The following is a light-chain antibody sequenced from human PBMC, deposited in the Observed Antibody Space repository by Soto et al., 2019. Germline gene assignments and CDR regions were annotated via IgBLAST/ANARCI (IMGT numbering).Light chain of an antibody. J-gene: IGKJ1*01. V-gene: IGKV1-5*01. CDR3: QQYNTYSCT. Sequence: DIQMTQAPSTLSASVGDRVTITCRASRSISVWLAWYQQKPGKAPKLLIFDASSLESGIPSRFSGSGSGTEFTLTISSLHPDDFATYYCQQYNTYSCTFGQGTKVDIK. CDR2: DAS. CDR1: RSISVW.